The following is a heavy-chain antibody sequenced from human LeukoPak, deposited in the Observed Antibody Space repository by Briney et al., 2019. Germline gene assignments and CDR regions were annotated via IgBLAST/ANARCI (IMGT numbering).Heavy chain of an antibody. V-gene: IGHV3-23*01. J-gene: IGHJ4*02. D-gene: IGHD4-17*01. CDR2: ISGSGGST. CDR1: GFTFSSYA. CDR3: ARADYGDYEPPDY. Sequence: GGSLRLSCAASGFTFSSYAMSWVRQPPGKGLEWVSAISGSGGSTYYADSVKGRFTISRDNSKNTLYLQMNSLRAEDTAVYYCARADYGDYEPPDYWGQGTLVTVSS.